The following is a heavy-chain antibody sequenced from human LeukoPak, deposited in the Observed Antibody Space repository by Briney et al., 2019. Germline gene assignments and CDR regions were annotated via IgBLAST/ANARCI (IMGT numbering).Heavy chain of an antibody. CDR3: ARQSGYSYGPDP. D-gene: IGHD5-18*01. Sequence: KTSETLSLTCTVSGGSISSYYWSWIRQPPGKGLEWIGYIYYSGSTNYNPSLKSRVTISVDTSKNQFSLKLSSVTAADTAVYHCARQSGYSYGPDPWGQGTLVTVSS. CDR2: IYYSGST. J-gene: IGHJ5*02. V-gene: IGHV4-59*08. CDR1: GGSISSYY.